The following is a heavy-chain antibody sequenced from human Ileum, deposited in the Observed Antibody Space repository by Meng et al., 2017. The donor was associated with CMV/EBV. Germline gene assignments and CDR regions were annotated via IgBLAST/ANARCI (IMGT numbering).Heavy chain of an antibody. CDR2: IYYSGST. V-gene: IGHV4-30-4*01. J-gene: IGHJ5*02. D-gene: IGHD1-26*01. Sequence: QGQPQESGPGLVNPSQTLSLTCTVSGDSLSTGDYYWSWIRQPPGKGPEWIGYIYYSGSTLYNPSLKSPVTISLDKSKNQFSLRLRSVTAADTAIYYCARSRREDWFDPWGQGTLVTVSS. CDR1: GDSLSTGDYY. CDR3: ARSRREDWFDP.